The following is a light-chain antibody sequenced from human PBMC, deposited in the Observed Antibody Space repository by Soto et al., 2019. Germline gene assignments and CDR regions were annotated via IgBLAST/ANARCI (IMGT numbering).Light chain of an antibody. V-gene: IGKV1-39*01. CDR3: QQSDSTPRT. Sequence: DLQMTQSPSSLSASVGDRVTITCLASQSISSYLNWYQQKPGEAPKLLIYAASGLQSGLPSRFSGSVSGTDFTLTISCLQPEEFETYYCQQSDSTPRTFGQGTKVDIK. CDR2: AAS. J-gene: IGKJ1*01. CDR1: QSISSY.